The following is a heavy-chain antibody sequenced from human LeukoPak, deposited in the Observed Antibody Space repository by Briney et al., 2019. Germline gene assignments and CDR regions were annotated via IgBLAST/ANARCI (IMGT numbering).Heavy chain of an antibody. D-gene: IGHD3-22*01. Sequence: GGSLRLSCAASGFTFSSYSMNWVRQAPGKGLEWVSYISSSSSTIYYADSVKGRFTISRDNAKNSLYLQMNSLRAEDTAVYYCARGQGSYYDSSGSNWFDPWGQGTLVTVSS. CDR3: ARGQGSYYDSSGSNWFDP. V-gene: IGHV3-48*01. CDR1: GFTFSSYS. CDR2: ISSSSSTI. J-gene: IGHJ5*02.